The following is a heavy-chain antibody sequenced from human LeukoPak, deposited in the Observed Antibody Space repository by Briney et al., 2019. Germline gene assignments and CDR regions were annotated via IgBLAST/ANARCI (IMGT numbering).Heavy chain of an antibody. V-gene: IGHV4-39*07. D-gene: IGHD3-10*01. CDR2: IYHSGST. CDR1: GGSISSSSYY. CDR3: ARDIVTMVRGVNTLWDY. Sequence: SETLSLTCTVSGGSISSSSYYWGWIRQPPGKGLEWIGSIYHSGSTYYNPSLKSRATISVDTSKNQFSLKLSSVTAADTAVYYCARDIVTMVRGVNTLWDYWGQGTLVTVSS. J-gene: IGHJ4*02.